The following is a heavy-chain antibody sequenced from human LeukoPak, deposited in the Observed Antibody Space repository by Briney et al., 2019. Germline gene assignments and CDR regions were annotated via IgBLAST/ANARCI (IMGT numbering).Heavy chain of an antibody. D-gene: IGHD2-15*01. V-gene: IGHV3-48*04. CDR1: GFTLSDYN. Sequence: GGSLRLSCAASGFTLSDYNMNWVRQAPGKGLEWVSYISSSSSTMYYADSVKGRFTISRDTAKKSVYLQMNSLRAEDTAVYYCARDFGGVWGQGTTVTVSS. CDR2: ISSSSSTM. J-gene: IGHJ6*02. CDR3: ARDFGGV.